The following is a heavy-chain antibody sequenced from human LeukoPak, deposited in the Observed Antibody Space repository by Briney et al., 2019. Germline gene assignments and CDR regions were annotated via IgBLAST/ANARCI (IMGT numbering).Heavy chain of an antibody. V-gene: IGHV4-59*01. CDR1: GGSISSYY. Sequence: KPSVTLSLTCTVSGGSISSYYWSWIRQPPGKGLEWIGYIYYSGSTNYNPSLKSRVTISVDTSKNQFSLKLSSVTAADTAVYYCARPSSGSHSKFDYWGQGTLVTVSS. CDR3: ARPSSGSHSKFDY. CDR2: IYYSGST. J-gene: IGHJ4*02. D-gene: IGHD1-26*01.